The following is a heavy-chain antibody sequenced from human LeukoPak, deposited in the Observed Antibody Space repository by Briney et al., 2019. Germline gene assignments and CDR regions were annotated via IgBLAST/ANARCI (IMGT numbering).Heavy chain of an antibody. CDR1: GYTFTSYG. CDR3: ATARGLTMVRGVMIY. D-gene: IGHD3-10*01. V-gene: IGHV1-18*01. CDR2: ISAYNGNT. J-gene: IGHJ4*02. Sequence: ASVKVSCKASGYTFTSYGISWVRQAPGQGLEWMEWISAYNGNTNYAQKLQGRVTMTTDTSTSTAYMELRSLRSDDTAVYYCATARGLTMVRGVMIYWGQGTLVTVSS.